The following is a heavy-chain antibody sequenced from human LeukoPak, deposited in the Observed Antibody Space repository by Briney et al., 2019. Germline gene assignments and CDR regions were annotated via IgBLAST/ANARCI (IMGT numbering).Heavy chain of an antibody. CDR2: ISSSGSTI. V-gene: IGHV3-11*01. J-gene: IGHJ4*02. CDR3: ARLRWETYYFDY. CDR1: GFTFSDYY. D-gene: IGHD1-26*01. Sequence: PGGSLRLSCAASGFTFSDYYMSWIRQAPGKGLEWVSYISSSGSTIYYADSVKGRFTISRDNAKNSLYLQMSSLRAEDTAVYYCARLRWETYYFDYWGQGTLVTVSS.